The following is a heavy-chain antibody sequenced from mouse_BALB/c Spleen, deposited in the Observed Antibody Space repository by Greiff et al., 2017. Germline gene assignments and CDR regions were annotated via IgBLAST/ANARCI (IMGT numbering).Heavy chain of an antibody. CDR2: ISYDGSN. CDR3: AREGWDWYFDY. Sequence: EVQLQESGPGLVKPSQSLSLTCSVTGYSITSGYYWNWIRQFPGNKLEWMGYISYDGSNNYNPSLKNRISITRDTSKNQFFLKLNSVTTEDTATYYCAREGWDWYFDYWGQGTTLTVSS. CDR1: GYSITSGYY. V-gene: IGHV3-6*02. J-gene: IGHJ2*01. D-gene: IGHD4-1*01.